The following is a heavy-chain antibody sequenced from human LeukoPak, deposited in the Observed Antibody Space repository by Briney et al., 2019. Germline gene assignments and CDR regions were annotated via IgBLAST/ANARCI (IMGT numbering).Heavy chain of an antibody. V-gene: IGHV4-59*12. CDR2: IYYSGST. J-gene: IGHJ4*02. D-gene: IGHD3-9*01. CDR1: GGSISSYY. CDR3: ARGLPYYDILTGSDWNPPRW. Sequence: SETLSLTCTVSGGSISSYYWSWIRQPPGKGLEWIGYIYYSGSTNYNPSLKSRVTISEDTSKNQFSLKLSSVTAADTAVYYCARGLPYYDILTGSDWNPPRWWGQGTLVTVSS.